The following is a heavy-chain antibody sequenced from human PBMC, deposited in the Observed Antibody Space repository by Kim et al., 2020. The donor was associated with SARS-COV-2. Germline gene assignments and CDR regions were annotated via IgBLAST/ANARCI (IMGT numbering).Heavy chain of an antibody. CDR1: GGSFSGYY. D-gene: IGHD6-13*01. V-gene: IGHV4-34*01. CDR2: INHSGST. CDR3: ASLAAAGKAYYYYCMDV. J-gene: IGHJ6*02. Sequence: SETLSLTCAVYGGSFSGYYWSWIRQPPGKGLEWIGEINHSGSTNYNPSLKSRVTISVDTSKNQFSLKLSSVTAADTAVYYCASLAAAGKAYYYYCMDVWGQGTTVTVSS.